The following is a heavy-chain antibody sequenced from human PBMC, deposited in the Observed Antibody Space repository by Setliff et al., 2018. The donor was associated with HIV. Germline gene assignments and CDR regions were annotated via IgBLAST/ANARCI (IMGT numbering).Heavy chain of an antibody. CDR2: INYSGGT. V-gene: IGHV4-34*01. Sequence: TLSLTCAVYGGSFSDYYWSWIRQPPGKGLEWIGEINYSGGTNYIPSLKSRVTISVDTSKNQFSLKLSSVSAADTAVYYCTRGRGWYGYWGQGTVVTVSS. D-gene: IGHD6-19*01. CDR1: GGSFSDYY. J-gene: IGHJ4*02. CDR3: TRGRGWYGY.